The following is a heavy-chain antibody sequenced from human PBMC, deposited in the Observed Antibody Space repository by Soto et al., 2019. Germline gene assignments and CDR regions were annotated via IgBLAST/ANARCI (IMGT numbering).Heavy chain of an antibody. V-gene: IGHV3-43*01. CDR3: VKAGTVDGYVGAFDI. D-gene: IGHD1-7*01. CDR1: GLRFDAHA. Sequence: XRSMRLACVASGLRFDAHAHHWVRPDPGKGLEWVSLISWDGGSSYYADSVKGRFTISRDNIKDSLYLHMNSLRTGDTALYYCVKAGTVDGYVGAFDIWGQGTRVSVSS. J-gene: IGHJ3*02. CDR2: ISWDGGSS.